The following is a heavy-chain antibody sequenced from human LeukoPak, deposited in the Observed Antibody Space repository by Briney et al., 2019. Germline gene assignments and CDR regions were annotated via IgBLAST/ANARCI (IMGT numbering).Heavy chain of an antibody. CDR3: ARQRGYCSGGSCYGAFDI. J-gene: IGHJ3*02. CDR2: IYHSGST. CDR1: GYSISSGYY. V-gene: IGHV4-38-2*01. D-gene: IGHD2-15*01. Sequence: PSETLSLTCAVSGYSISSGYYWGWIRQPPGKGLEWIGSIYHSGSTYYNPSLKSRVTISVDTSKNQFSLKLISVTAADTAVYYCARQRGYCSGGSCYGAFDIWGQGTMVTVAS.